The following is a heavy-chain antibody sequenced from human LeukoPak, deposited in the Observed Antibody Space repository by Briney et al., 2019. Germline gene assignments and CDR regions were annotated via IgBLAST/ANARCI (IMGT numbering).Heavy chain of an antibody. J-gene: IGHJ4*02. CDR3: ATDNRPQKQQLPHGGHY. V-gene: IGHV1-24*01. CDR1: GYTLTELS. D-gene: IGHD6-13*01. CDR2: FDPEDGET. Sequence: ASVKVSCKVSGYTLTELSMHWVRQAPGKGLEWMGGFDPEDGETIYAQKFQGRVTMTEDTSTDTAYMKLSSLRSEDTAVYYCATDNRPQKQQLPHGGHYWGQGTLVTVSS.